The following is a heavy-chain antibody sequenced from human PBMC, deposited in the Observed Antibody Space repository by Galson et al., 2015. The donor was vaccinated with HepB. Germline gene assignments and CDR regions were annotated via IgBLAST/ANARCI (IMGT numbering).Heavy chain of an antibody. CDR1: GYTFNRYG. V-gene: IGHV1-18*04. J-gene: IGHJ3*01. D-gene: IGHD6-19*01. CDR3: ARQRLVSRGGFGLAVAIGAFDF. Sequence: SVKVSCKASGYTFNRYGIAWVRQAPGQGLEWMGWIRLHNGNTNYAQKLQGRVTTTADTSTSTAYMELRSLRSDDTAMYYCARQRLVSRGGFGLAVAIGAFDFWGQGTIVTVSS. CDR2: IRLHNGNT.